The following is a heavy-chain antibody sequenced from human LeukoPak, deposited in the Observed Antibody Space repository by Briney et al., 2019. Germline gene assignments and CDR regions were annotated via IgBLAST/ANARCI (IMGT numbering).Heavy chain of an antibody. V-gene: IGHV3-53*01. CDR2: IYSGGST. J-gene: IGHJ4*02. Sequence: GGSLRLSCAASGFTVSSNYMSWVRQAPGKGLEWVSVIYSGGSTYYADSVKGQFTISRDNSKNTLYLQMNSLRAEDTAVYYCARGGAYGDYDLPPNYWGQGTLVTVSS. CDR3: ARGGAYGDYDLPPNY. D-gene: IGHD4-17*01. CDR1: GFTVSSNY.